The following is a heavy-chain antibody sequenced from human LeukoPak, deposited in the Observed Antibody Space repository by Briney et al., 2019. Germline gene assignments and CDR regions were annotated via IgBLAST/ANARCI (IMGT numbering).Heavy chain of an antibody. J-gene: IGHJ3*02. CDR2: IIPIFGTA. V-gene: IGHV1-69*05. D-gene: IGHD3-22*01. CDR3: ARLGIAYYYDSSGINDAFDI. Sequence: SVKVSCRASGGTFSSYAISWVRQAPGQGLEWMGRIIPIFGTANYAQKFQGRVTITTDESTSTAYMELSSLRSEDTAVYYCARLGIAYYYDSSGINDAFDIWGQGTMVTVSS. CDR1: GGTFSSYA.